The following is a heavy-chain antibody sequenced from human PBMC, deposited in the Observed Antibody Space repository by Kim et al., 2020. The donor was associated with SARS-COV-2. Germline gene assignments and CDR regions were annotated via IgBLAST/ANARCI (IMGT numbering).Heavy chain of an antibody. D-gene: IGHD1-1*01. CDR2: NT. Sequence: NTSYARQFKGRVTMTWNTSKSQAYMEWDGLRSNDTAIYYCARAPTGNNYFDLWGQGTLVTVSA. V-gene: IGHV1-8*01. J-gene: IGHJ5*02. CDR3: ARAPTGNNYFDL.